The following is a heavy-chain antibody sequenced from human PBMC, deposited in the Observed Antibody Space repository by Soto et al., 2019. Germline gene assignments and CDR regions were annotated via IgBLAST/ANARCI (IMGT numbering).Heavy chain of an antibody. Sequence: KASETLSLTCTVSGGSISSGGYYWSWIRQHPGKGLEWIGYIYYSGSTYYNPSLKSRVTISVDTSKNQFSLKLSSVTAADTAVYYCARVLESYYYDSSQPYFDYWGQGTLVTVSS. CDR1: GGSISSGGYY. V-gene: IGHV4-31*03. J-gene: IGHJ4*02. CDR2: IYYSGST. CDR3: ARVLESYYYDSSQPYFDY. D-gene: IGHD3-22*01.